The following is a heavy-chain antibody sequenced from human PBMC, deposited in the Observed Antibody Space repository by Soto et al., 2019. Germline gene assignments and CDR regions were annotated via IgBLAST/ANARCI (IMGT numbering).Heavy chain of an antibody. CDR1: GLAFSNYG. D-gene: IGHD3-16*01. V-gene: IGHV3-23*01. CDR2: ITASGYSA. J-gene: IGHJ4*02. Sequence: GGSLTLSCAASGLAFSNYGMTWVRQAPGKGLEWVSIITASGYSAYYGGAVKGRFTTSRDNSRSTLYLQMNGLRADDTAVYYCAKGDLLWDPFDFWGQGTLVTVSS. CDR3: AKGDLLWDPFDF.